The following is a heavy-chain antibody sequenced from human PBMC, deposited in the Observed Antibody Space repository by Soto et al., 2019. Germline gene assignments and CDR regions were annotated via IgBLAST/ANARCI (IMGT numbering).Heavy chain of an antibody. CDR2: ISGSGGST. CDR1: GFTFSSYA. D-gene: IGHD3-10*01. V-gene: IGHV3-23*01. Sequence: GESLKISCAASGFTFSSYAMSWVRQAPGKGLEWVSAISGSGGSTYYADSVKGRFTISRDNSKNTLYLQMNSLRAEDTAVYYCAKGTGSPKRNYYYYYGMDVWGQGTTVTVSS. J-gene: IGHJ6*02. CDR3: AKGTGSPKRNYYYYYGMDV.